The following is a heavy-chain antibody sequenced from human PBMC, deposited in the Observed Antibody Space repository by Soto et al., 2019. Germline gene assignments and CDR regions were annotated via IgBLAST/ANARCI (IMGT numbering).Heavy chain of an antibody. V-gene: IGHV4-59*08. D-gene: IGHD1-26*01. CDR3: ARLGGSFSVNY. CDR2: IYYTGST. Sequence: SETLSLTCTVSGGSISSYYWSWIRQPPGKGLEWIGYIYYTGSTNYNSSLESRVTISVDTSKNQFSLNLRSVTAADTAVYYCARLGGSFSVNYWGQGTLVTV. J-gene: IGHJ4*02. CDR1: GGSISSYY.